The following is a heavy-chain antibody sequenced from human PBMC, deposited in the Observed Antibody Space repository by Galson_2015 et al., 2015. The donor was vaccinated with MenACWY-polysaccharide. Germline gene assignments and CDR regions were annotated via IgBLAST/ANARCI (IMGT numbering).Heavy chain of an antibody. V-gene: IGHV3-15*01. D-gene: IGHD3-3*01. CDR2: IKSKIDGGTT. J-gene: IGHJ4*02. CDR3: TTITRVIKHEDY. Sequence: SLRLSCAASGFTFSNDWMSWVRQAPGKGLEWVGRIKSKIDGGTTDYGAPVKGRFTISRDDSKNTLYLQMNRVRSEDAAVYYCTTITRVIKHEDYWGQGTLVTVSS. CDR1: GFTFSNDW.